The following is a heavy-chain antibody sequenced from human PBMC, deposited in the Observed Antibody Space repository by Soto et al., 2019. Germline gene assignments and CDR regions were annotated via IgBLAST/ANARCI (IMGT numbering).Heavy chain of an antibody. J-gene: IGHJ4*02. Sequence: QITLKESGPTLVKPTPTLTLTCTFSGFSRSSSGVGVGWIRQPPGKALEWLTFIDWDDDKRYSPSLKSRLTITKDTAKNQVVLTLTTMDPVDTATYYCSRLVVAVITYYLDSWGQGTLLTVSS. D-gene: IGHD2-15*01. V-gene: IGHV2-5*02. CDR1: GFSRSSSGVG. CDR2: IDWDDDK. CDR3: SRLVVAVITYYLDS.